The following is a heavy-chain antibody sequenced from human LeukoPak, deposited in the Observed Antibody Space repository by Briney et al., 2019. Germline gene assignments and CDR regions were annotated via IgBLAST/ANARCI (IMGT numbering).Heavy chain of an antibody. CDR3: VRHAATRHNYGMDV. J-gene: IGHJ6*02. Sequence: SETLSLTCTVSGGSISYYYWSWIRQPPGKGLEWIGHIYHSGSTNYNPSFKSRVTISVDTSKNHFSLYLSSLTAADTAVYYCVRHAATRHNYGMDVWGQGTTVTVSS. CDR1: GGSISYYY. V-gene: IGHV4-59*08. CDR2: IYHSGST.